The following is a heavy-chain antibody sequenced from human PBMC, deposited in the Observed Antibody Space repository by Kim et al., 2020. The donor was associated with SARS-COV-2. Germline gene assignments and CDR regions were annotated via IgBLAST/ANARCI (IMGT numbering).Heavy chain of an antibody. Sequence: ASVKVSCKTSGYTFMSYGITWVRQAPGQGPEWLGWISAYDGRTNYAQRLQGRLTVTMDSSTETVFMELRNLRSDDTAVYYCARGDFDASGFLNHWGQGTLVIVSS. D-gene: IGHD6-19*01. J-gene: IGHJ5*02. CDR2: ISAYDGRT. CDR3: ARGDFDASGFLNH. V-gene: IGHV1-18*01. CDR1: GYTFMSYG.